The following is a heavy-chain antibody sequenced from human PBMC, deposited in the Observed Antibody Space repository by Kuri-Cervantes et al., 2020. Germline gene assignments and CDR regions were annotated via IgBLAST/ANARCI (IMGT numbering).Heavy chain of an antibody. CDR3: ARDDSGSWSGYFQH. D-gene: IGHD6-13*01. J-gene: IGHJ1*01. CDR1: GFTLSSHW. Sequence: GESLKISCAASGFTLSSHWMHWVRQAPGKGLVWVSGISWNSGSIGYADSVKGRFTISRDNSKNTLYLQMNSLRAEDTAVYYCARDDSGSWSGYFQHWGQGTLVTVSS. CDR2: ISWNSGSI. V-gene: IGHV3-74*01.